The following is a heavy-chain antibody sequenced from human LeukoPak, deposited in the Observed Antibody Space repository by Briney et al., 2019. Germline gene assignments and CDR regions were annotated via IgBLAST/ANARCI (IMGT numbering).Heavy chain of an antibody. V-gene: IGHV1-2*02. CDR1: GYTFAGYY. CDR3: ARDRRDGYALRNWLDP. CDR2: INPNSGAT. Sequence: ASVKVSCKASGYTFAGYYIQWVRQAPGQGLEWMGWINPNSGATNYAQTFQGRVTMTRDTSITTAYMELSRLSYDDTAVYYCARDRRDGYALRNWLDPWGQGTLVTVSS. J-gene: IGHJ5*02. D-gene: IGHD5-24*01.